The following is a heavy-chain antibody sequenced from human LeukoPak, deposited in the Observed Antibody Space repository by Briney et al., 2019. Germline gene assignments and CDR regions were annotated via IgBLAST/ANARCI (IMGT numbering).Heavy chain of an antibody. Sequence: ASVKVSCKASGYTFTSYGISWVRLAPGQGLEWMGWISAYNGNTNYAQKLQGRVTMTTDTSTSTAYMELRSLRSDDTAVYYCARDREPYYYGSGSLSLGMDVWGKGTTVTVSS. CDR1: GYTFTSYG. CDR3: ARDREPYYYGSGSLSLGMDV. V-gene: IGHV1-18*04. D-gene: IGHD3-10*01. CDR2: ISAYNGNT. J-gene: IGHJ6*04.